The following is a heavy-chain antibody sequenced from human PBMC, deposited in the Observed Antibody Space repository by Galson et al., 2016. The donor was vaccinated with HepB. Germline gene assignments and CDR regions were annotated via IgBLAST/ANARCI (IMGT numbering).Heavy chain of an antibody. Sequence: ETLSLTCTVSGGSISSSSYYWGWIRQPPGKGLEWIGSIYYSGSTYYNPSLKSRVTISVDTSKNQFSLKLSSVTAADTAVYYCARARPVYDILTGYYPNWFDPWGQVTLVTVSS. V-gene: IGHV4-39*01. CDR3: ARARPVYDILTGYYPNWFDP. D-gene: IGHD3-9*01. CDR2: IYYSGST. CDR1: GGSISSSSYY. J-gene: IGHJ5*02.